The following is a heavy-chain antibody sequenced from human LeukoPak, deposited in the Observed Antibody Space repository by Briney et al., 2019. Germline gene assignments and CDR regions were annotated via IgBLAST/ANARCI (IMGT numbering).Heavy chain of an antibody. CDR1: GYTFTGYY. Sequence: GASVKVSCKASGYTFTGYYMHWVRQAPGQGLEWMGWINPNSGGTNYAQKFQGRVTMTRDTSISTAYMELSRLRSDDTAVYYCARSVPRMVRGPYSNWFDPWGQGTLVTVSS. CDR3: ARSVPRMVRGPYSNWFDP. CDR2: INPNSGGT. J-gene: IGHJ5*02. D-gene: IGHD3-10*01. V-gene: IGHV1-2*02.